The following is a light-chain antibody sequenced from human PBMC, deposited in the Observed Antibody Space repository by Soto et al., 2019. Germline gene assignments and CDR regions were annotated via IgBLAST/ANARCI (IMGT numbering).Light chain of an antibody. V-gene: IGLV1-40*01. Sequence: QSVLTQPPSVPGAPGQRVTISCTGSSSNIGAGYDVHWYQQLPGTAPKLLIYVNNNRPSGVPDRFSGSKSGTSASLAITGLQAEDEADYYCQSYDSSLSGYVVFGGGTKLTVL. CDR3: QSYDSSLSGYVV. J-gene: IGLJ2*01. CDR1: SSNIGAGYD. CDR2: VNN.